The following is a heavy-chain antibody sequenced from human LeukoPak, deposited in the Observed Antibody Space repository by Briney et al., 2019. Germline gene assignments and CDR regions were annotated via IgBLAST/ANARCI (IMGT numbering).Heavy chain of an antibody. CDR2: INHSGST. CDR1: GGSFSGYY. D-gene: IGHD3-22*01. J-gene: IGHJ4*02. Sequence: AGTLTLTCAVYGGSFSGYYWSWIRQPPGKGLEWIGEINHSGSTNYNPSLKSRVTISVDTSKNQFSLKLSSLTAADTDVYYCARLEAWGSSGYEVPLAIDYCGQGTLVTVPS. CDR3: ARLEAWGSSGYEVPLAIDY. V-gene: IGHV4-34*01.